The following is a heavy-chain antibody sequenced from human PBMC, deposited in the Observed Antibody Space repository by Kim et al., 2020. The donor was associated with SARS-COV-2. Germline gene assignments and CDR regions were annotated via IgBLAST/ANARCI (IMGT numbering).Heavy chain of an antibody. D-gene: IGHD2-2*01. CDR3: ARDTAYCSSTSCYGGYYYYGMDV. CDR2: ISSSSSYI. V-gene: IGHV3-21*01. CDR1: GFTFSSYS. J-gene: IGHJ6*02. Sequence: GGSLRLSCAASGFTFSSYSMNWVRQAPGKGLEWVSSISSSSSYIYYADSVKGRFTISRDNAKNSLYLQMNSLRAEDTAVYYCARDTAYCSSTSCYGGYYYYGMDVWGQGTTVTVSS.